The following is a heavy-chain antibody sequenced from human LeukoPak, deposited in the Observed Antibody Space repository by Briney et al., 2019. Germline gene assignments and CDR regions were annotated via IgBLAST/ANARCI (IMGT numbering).Heavy chain of an antibody. D-gene: IGHD2-15*01. CDR3: CAVVAALPR. Sequence: GGSLRLSCAASGFTFSTNWMHWVRHAPGKGPVWVSRINGDGSTTTYAASVKGRFTISRDNAKNALYLQMNSLRAEDTAVYYCCAVVAALPRWGQGALVTVSS. V-gene: IGHV3-74*01. J-gene: IGHJ4*02. CDR1: GFTFSTNW. CDR2: INGDGSTT.